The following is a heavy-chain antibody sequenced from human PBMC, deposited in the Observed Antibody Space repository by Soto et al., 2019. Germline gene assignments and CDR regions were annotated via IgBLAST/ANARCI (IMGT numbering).Heavy chain of an antibody. J-gene: IGHJ6*02. V-gene: IGHV3-30*18. CDR2: ISYDGSNK. CDR3: AKDGGGTVTADYYYGMDV. D-gene: IGHD4-17*01. Sequence: GGSLRLSCAASGFTFSSYGMHWVRQAPGKGLEWVAVISYDGSNKYYADSVKGRFTISRDNSKNTLYLQMNSLRAEDTAVYYCAKDGGGTVTADYYYGMDVWGQGTTVTVSS. CDR1: GFTFSSYG.